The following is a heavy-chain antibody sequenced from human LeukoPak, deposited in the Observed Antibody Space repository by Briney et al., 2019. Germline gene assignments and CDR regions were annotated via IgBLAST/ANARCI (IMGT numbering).Heavy chain of an antibody. D-gene: IGHD4-17*01. J-gene: IGHJ6*02. CDR1: GGTFSSYA. Sequence: PSVKVSCKASGGTFSSYAISWVRQAPAQGLEWMGGIIPIFGTANCAQKFQGRVTITADESTSTACMELSSLRSEDTAVYYCARYGSRDGDYYYYGMDVGGEGTSVTV. CDR3: ARYGSRDGDYYYYGMDV. V-gene: IGHV1-69*13. CDR2: IIPIFGTA.